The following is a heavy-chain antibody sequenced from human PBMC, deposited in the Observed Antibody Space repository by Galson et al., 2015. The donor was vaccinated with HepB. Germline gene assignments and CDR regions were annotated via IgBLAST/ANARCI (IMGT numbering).Heavy chain of an antibody. CDR1: GFTFSSYW. CDR2: INSDGSST. CDR3: ARDDGYCTSTSCYWGGFDP. Sequence: SLRLSCAASGFTFSSYWMHWVRQAPGKGLVWVSRINSDGSSTSYADSANGRFTISRDNAKNTLYLQMNSLRTGDTAVYYCARDDGYCTSTSCYWGGFDPWCQRNLVTVSS. J-gene: IGHJ5*02. D-gene: IGHD2-2*03. V-gene: IGHV3-74*01.